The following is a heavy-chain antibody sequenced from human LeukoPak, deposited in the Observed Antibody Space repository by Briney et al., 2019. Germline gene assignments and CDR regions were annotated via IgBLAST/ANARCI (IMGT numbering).Heavy chain of an antibody. V-gene: IGHV3-23*01. J-gene: IGHJ4*02. Sequence: GGSLRLPCAASGFTFSSSAMSWVRQVPGKGLEWVSGISASGGSTYYADSVRGRFTISRDNSKNTLYLQMNSLRAEDTAVYYCARGDCTNGVCYTGGFDYWGQGTLVTVSS. D-gene: IGHD2-8*01. CDR2: ISASGGST. CDR1: GFTFSSSA. CDR3: ARGDCTNGVCYTGGFDY.